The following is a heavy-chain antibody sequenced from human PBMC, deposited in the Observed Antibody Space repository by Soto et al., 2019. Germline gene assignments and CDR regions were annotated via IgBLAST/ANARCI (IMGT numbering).Heavy chain of an antibody. CDR2: TDYSGST. J-gene: IGHJ4*02. Sequence: QLQLQASGPGLVKPSETLSLTCTGSGGSISSSSSYWGWIRQPQGTGLEWIGSTDYSGSTYYNPSPESRVTMSVASAEVQFSLKLSSVTAAGTEVYYCASLLITMVPEADWCPGTLSTDS. V-gene: IGHV4-39*01. D-gene: IGHD3-10*01. CDR3: ASLLITMVPEAD. CDR1: GGSISSSSSY.